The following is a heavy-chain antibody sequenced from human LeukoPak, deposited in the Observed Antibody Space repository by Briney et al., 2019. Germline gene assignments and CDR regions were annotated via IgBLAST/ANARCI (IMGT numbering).Heavy chain of an antibody. CDR1: GGSISSYY. V-gene: IGHV4-4*07. CDR2: IYTSGST. Sequence: PSETLSLTCTVSGGSISSYYWSWIRQPAGKGLEWIGRIYTSGSTNYNPSLKGRVTMSVDTSKNQFSLKLSSVTAADTAVYYCARAGYYYGSGSSMDVWGKGTTVTISS. CDR3: ARAGYYYGSGSSMDV. J-gene: IGHJ6*03. D-gene: IGHD3-10*01.